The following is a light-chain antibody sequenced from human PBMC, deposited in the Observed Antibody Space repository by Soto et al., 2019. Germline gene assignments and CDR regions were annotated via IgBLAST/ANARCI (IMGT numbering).Light chain of an antibody. Sequence: DSQMTQSPSSLSASVGDRVTITCRASQSISSYLNWYQQKPGQAPKLLIYAASSLQSGVPSRFSGSGSGTDFTLTISSLQPEDFATYYCQQSYSTRWTFGQGTKVELK. CDR3: QQSYSTRWT. CDR2: AAS. V-gene: IGKV1-39*01. CDR1: QSISSY. J-gene: IGKJ1*01.